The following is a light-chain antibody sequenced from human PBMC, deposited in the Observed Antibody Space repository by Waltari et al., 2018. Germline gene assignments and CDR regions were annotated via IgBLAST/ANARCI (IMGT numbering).Light chain of an antibody. CDR3: LQDYTYPLT. CDR1: QEIKND. Sequence: AIQMTQSPSSLSASVGARVTITCRASQEIKNDLGWYQKKPDTAPKFLIHAASSLQSAVPSRFSGGGSGTNFTLTISSLQPEDFATYYCLQDYTYPLTFGGGTKVEIK. CDR2: AAS. J-gene: IGKJ4*01. V-gene: IGKV1-6*02.